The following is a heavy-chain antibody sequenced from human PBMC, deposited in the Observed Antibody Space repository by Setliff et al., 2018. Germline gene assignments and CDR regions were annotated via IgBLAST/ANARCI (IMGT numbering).Heavy chain of an antibody. D-gene: IGHD3-3*01. CDR2: IYHGGDT. V-gene: IGHV4-39*01. J-gene: IGHJ6*03. CDR3: ARMSGFQYIDV. Sequence: SETLSLTCTVSGGSINSGVYYWGWIRQPPGKGLEWTGRIYHGGDTYYNASLKSRLTISVDTSKNQFSLSLTSVTAEDTAVYYCARMSGFQYIDVWDKGTTVTVSS. CDR1: GGSINSGVYY.